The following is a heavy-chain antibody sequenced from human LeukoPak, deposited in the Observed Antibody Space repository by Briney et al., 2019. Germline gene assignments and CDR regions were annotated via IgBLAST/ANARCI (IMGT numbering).Heavy chain of an antibody. V-gene: IGHV3-33*01. J-gene: IGHJ5*02. CDR3: ARAQTPRTKNNWFDP. CDR1: GFTFSSYG. Sequence: GRSLRLSCAASGFTFSSYGMHWVRQAPGKGLEWVAVIWYDGSNKYYADSVKGRFTISRDNSKNTLYLQMNSLRAEDTAAYYCARAQTPRTKNNWFDPWGQGTLVTVSS. CDR2: IWYDGSNK.